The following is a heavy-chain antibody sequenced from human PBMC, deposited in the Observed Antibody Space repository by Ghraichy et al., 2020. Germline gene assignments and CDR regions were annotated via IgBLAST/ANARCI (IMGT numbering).Heavy chain of an antibody. CDR3: ARKTSAMAGRNDAFDI. Sequence: SGPTLVKPTQTLTLTCTFSGFSLSTSGMCVSWIRQPPGKALEWLALIDWDDDKYYSTSLKTRLTISKDTSKNQMVLTMTNMDPVDTATYYCARKTSAMAGRNDAFDIWCQGTMVTVSS. J-gene: IGHJ3*02. CDR1: GFSLSTSGMC. CDR2: IDWDDDK. D-gene: IGHD6-19*01. V-gene: IGHV2-70*01.